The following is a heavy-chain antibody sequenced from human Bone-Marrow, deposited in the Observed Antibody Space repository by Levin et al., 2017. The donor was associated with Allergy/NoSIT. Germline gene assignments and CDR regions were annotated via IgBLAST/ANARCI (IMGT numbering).Heavy chain of an antibody. V-gene: IGHV3-48*03. CDR1: GFTFGNYE. J-gene: IGHJ3*02. D-gene: IGHD2-15*01. CDR3: ARIRNGYSLGDVSDS. Sequence: GGSLRLSCVVSGFTFGNYEMTWVRQAPGKGLEWLSYISATASHKYYADSVKGRFTVSRDNVKRSMFLEMNALRVEDTAVYYCARIRNGYSLGDVSDSWGHGTMVIVSS. CDR2: ISATASHK.